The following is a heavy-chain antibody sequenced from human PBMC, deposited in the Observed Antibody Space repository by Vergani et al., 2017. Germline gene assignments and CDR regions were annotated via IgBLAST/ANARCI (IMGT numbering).Heavy chain of an antibody. CDR2: IYYSGST. Sequence: QVQLQQWGAGLLKPSETLSLTCAVYGGSFSGYYWSWIRQPPGKGLEWIGYIYYSGSTNYNPSLKSRVTISVDTSKNQFSLKLSSVTAADTAVYYCAKDARQWLVRGTFDYWGQGTLVTVSS. CDR1: GGSFSGYY. V-gene: IGHV4-34*11. CDR3: AKDARQWLVRGTFDY. J-gene: IGHJ4*02. D-gene: IGHD6-19*01.